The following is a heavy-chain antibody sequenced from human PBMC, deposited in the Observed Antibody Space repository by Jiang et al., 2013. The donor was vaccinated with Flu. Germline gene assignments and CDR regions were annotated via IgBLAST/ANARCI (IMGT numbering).Heavy chain of an antibody. J-gene: IGHJ5*02. V-gene: IGHV5-51*01. D-gene: IGHD3-10*01. Sequence: LKISCKGSEYSFTNYWIGWVRQMPGKGLEWMGVIYPGDSDTRYSPSFEGQVTISADKSISTAYLQWSSLKASDTAMYYCAGSYYYGSGSYSWLDPWGQGTLVTVSS. CDR3: AGSYYYGSGSYSWLDP. CDR2: IYPGDSDT. CDR1: EYSFTNYW.